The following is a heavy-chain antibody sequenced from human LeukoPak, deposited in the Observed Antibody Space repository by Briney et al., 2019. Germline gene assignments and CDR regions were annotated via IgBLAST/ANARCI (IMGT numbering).Heavy chain of an antibody. CDR2: LFYSWST. CDR1: GGSISSYY. D-gene: IGHD3-10*01. V-gene: IGHV4-59*01. CDR3: ATVAVIRGVTYFDY. J-gene: IGHJ4*02. Sequence: SETLSLTCTVSGGSISSYYWSWIRQPPGKGLEWIAYLFYSWSTDYNPSLESRVTISVDTSKNQFSLKLRSVTAADTAVYYCATVAVIRGVTYFDYWGQGTLVTVSS.